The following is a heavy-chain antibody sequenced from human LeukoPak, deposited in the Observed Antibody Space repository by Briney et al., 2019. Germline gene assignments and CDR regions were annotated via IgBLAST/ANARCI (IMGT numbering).Heavy chain of an antibody. J-gene: IGHJ4*02. D-gene: IGHD3-16*01. CDR1: GFIFDDYA. CDR3: AKQGGGTSLDY. CDR2: ISGDGGGP. Sequence: GGSLRLSCAASGFIFDDYAVHWVRQAPGKGPEWVSLISGDGGGPYYADSVKGRFTISRDNSKNSLYLQMNSLRAEDTAFYYCAKQGGGTSLDYWGQGTLVTVSS. V-gene: IGHV3-43*02.